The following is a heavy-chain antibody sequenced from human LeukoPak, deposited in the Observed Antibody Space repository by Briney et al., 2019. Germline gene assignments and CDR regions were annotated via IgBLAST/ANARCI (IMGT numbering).Heavy chain of an antibody. Sequence: GGSLRLSCAASGFTVSSDYMGWVRQAPGKGLDYVSIIYSGGNTYYADSVKGRFTISRDNSKNTLYLQMNSLRAEDAAVYYCARDSHKLHSSAYFYFFDYWGQGTLVSVSS. D-gene: IGHD3-22*01. J-gene: IGHJ4*02. CDR2: IYSGGNT. CDR1: GFTVSSDY. V-gene: IGHV3-66*02. CDR3: ARDSHKLHSSAYFYFFDY.